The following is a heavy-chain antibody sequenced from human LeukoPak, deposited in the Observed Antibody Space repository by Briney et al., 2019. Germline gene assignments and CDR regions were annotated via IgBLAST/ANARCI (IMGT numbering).Heavy chain of an antibody. V-gene: IGHV4-4*07. D-gene: IGHD6-13*01. J-gene: IGHJ4*02. Sequence: SETLSLTCTVSGGSIINYYLYWIRQPAGKGMEWIGRIYTTGSTNYNPSLKSRVTMSVDTSKNQFSLKLSSVTAADTAVYYCARGPGLAAAGPFDYWGQGTLVTVSS. CDR1: GGSIINYY. CDR3: ARGPGLAAAGPFDY. CDR2: IYTTGST.